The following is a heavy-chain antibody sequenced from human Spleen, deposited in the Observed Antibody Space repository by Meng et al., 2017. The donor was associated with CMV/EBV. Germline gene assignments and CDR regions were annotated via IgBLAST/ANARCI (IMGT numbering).Heavy chain of an antibody. CDR3: ARDTRGQYSADDAFDI. CDR2: ISPNNGGT. V-gene: IGHV1-2*02. CDR1: GYTFTGYY. D-gene: IGHD1-26*01. J-gene: IGHJ3*02. Sequence: ASVKVSCKASGYTFTGYYMHWVRQAPGQGPEWMGWISPNNGGTNSAEKFQGRVTMTRDRSISTVYMELYSLTSEDTAVYYCARDTRGQYSADDAFDIWGQGTMVTVSS.